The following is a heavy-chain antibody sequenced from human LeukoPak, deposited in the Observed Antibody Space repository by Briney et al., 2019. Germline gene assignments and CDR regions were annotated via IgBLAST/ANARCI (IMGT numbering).Heavy chain of an antibody. V-gene: IGHV4-59*12. J-gene: IGHJ5*02. CDR1: GGSISSYY. CDR3: ARGIAVAPNWFDP. D-gene: IGHD6-19*01. CDR2: LYYSGST. Sequence: PSETLSLTCIVSGGSISSYYWNWIRQRPGKGLEWIGDLYYSGSTNYNPSLKSRVTISVDTSKNQFSLKLSSVTAADTAVYYCARGIAVAPNWFDPWGQGTLVTVSS.